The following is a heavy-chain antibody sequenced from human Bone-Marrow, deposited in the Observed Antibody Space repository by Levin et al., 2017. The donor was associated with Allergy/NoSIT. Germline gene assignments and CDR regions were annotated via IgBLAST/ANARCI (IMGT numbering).Heavy chain of an antibody. J-gene: IGHJ5*02. CDR3: ARGNPGGYFDP. V-gene: IGHV3-74*01. CDR2: ISNDGKTT. CDR1: GFRFSSYG. D-gene: IGHD1-26*01. Sequence: GGSLRLSCAASGFRFSSYGMYWVRQAPGKGLVWVSRISNDGKTTTYADSVKGRFTISRDNAKNTVHLQMNSLRAEDTAVFYCARGNPGGYFDPWGQGTLVTVSS.